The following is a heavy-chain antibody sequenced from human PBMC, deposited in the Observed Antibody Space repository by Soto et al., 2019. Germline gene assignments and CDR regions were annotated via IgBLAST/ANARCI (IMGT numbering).Heavy chain of an antibody. CDR2: RCHSGRT. J-gene: IGHJ4*02. Sequence: PSETLSLTYSVSGGSISSSDDYWGWIRQPPGKGLEWLGSRCHSGRTYHNPSLKSRVSISVDTSKNQFSLNLSSVTAADTAVYYCARHENLHGDYDYWGQGTLVTVYS. D-gene: IGHD4-17*01. V-gene: IGHV4-39*01. CDR1: GGSISSSDDY. CDR3: ARHENLHGDYDY.